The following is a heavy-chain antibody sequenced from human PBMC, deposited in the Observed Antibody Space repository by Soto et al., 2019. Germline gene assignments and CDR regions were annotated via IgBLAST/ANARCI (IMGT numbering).Heavy chain of an antibody. Sequence: QVQLVQSGAEVKKPGSSVKVSCKASGGTFSSYAISWVRQAPGQGLEWMGGIIPIFGTANYAQKFQGRVTITADESTSTAYMELSSLRSEDTAVYYCARDPENYYDSSGYYYGFDSWGQGTLVTVSS. J-gene: IGHJ4*02. CDR1: GGTFSSYA. D-gene: IGHD3-22*01. CDR2: IIPIFGTA. CDR3: ARDPENYYDSSGYYYGFDS. V-gene: IGHV1-69*01.